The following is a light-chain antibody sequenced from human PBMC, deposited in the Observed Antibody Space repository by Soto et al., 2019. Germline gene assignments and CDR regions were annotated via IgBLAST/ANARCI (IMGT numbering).Light chain of an antibody. J-gene: IGKJ3*01. Sequence: EIVLTQSPGTLSLSPGERATLSCRASQSVSSSYLAWYQQKPGQSPRLLIYGASNRATGIPDRFSGSGSGSDFTLTICSLEPNDFAVYYCQQYGSSPLFSFGPWSKVDIK. CDR3: QQYGSSPLFS. CDR2: GAS. CDR1: QSVSSSY. V-gene: IGKV3-20*01.